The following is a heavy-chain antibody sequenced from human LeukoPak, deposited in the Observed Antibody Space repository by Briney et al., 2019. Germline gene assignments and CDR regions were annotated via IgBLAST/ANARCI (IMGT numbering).Heavy chain of an antibody. D-gene: IGHD5-18*01. CDR3: ARDLKRRGYNYGYSDY. V-gene: IGHV1-69*05. J-gene: IGHJ4*02. CDR1: GGTFNSYA. Sequence: SVKVSCKASGGTFNSYAISWVRQAPGQGLEWMGGIIPIFGTTNYARKFRGRVTMTTDTSTSTAYMELRSLRSDDTAVYYCARDLKRRGYNYGYSDYWGQGTLVTVSS. CDR2: IIPIFGTT.